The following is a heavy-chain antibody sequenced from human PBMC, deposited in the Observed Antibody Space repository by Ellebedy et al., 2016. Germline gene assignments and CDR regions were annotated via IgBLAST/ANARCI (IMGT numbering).Heavy chain of an antibody. D-gene: IGHD1-26*01. Sequence: ASVKVSXKASGYSFINYDINWVRQAPGQGLEWLGGNNNRNHARKFQGRVTMTTDTSTTTAYMELRSLRLDDTAVYYCARDTRDGVGASEAFYDPWGQGTLVTVS. V-gene: IGHV1-18*01. CDR3: ARDTRDGVGASEAFYDP. CDR1: GYSFINYD. CDR2: NNNR. J-gene: IGHJ5*02.